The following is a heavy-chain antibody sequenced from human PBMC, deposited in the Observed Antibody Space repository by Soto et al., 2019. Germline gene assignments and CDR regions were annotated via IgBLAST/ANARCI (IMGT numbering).Heavy chain of an antibody. D-gene: IGHD3-9*01. J-gene: IGHJ4*02. Sequence: QVHLVESGGGVVQPGRSLRLSCAASEFTFSSYAMHWIRQAPGKGLEWLAVISFDGNIIQYADSVKGRFIISRDNSKNTLYLQMNSLRGDDTAVYYCARTFDTITYYFDYWGQGTLVTVSS. CDR1: EFTFSSYA. CDR3: ARTFDTITYYFDY. CDR2: ISFDGNII. V-gene: IGHV3-30-3*01.